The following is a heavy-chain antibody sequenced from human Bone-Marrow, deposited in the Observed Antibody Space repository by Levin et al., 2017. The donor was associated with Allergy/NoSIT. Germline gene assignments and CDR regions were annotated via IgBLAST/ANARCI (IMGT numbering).Heavy chain of an antibody. Sequence: PGGSLRLSCAASGFTFSNAWMNWVRQAPGKGLEWVGRIKSKTDGGTTDYAAPVKGRFTISRDDSKNTLYLQMNSLKTEDTAVYYCTRLSVVVTGHFDYWGQGTLVTVSS. J-gene: IGHJ4*02. V-gene: IGHV3-15*07. CDR1: GFTFSNAW. CDR2: IKSKTDGGTT. D-gene: IGHD2-21*02. CDR3: TRLSVVVTGHFDY.